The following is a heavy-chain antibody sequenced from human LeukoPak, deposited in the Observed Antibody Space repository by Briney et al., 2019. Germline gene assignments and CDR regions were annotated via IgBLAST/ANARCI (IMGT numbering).Heavy chain of an antibody. CDR3: TRVSPSVVFEIAAAEGNWFDP. D-gene: IGHD6-13*01. CDR1: GGSISSSSYY. V-gene: IGHV4-39*01. J-gene: IGHJ5*02. CDR2: IYYSGST. Sequence: SETLSFTCTVSGGSISSSSYYWGWIRQPPGKGLEWIGSIYYSGSTYYNPSLKSRVTISVDTSKNQFSLKLSSVTAADTAVYYCTRVSPSVVFEIAAAEGNWFDPWGQGTLVTVSS.